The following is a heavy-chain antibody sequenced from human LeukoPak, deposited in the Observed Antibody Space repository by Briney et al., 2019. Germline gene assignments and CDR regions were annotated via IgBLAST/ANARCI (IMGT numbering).Heavy chain of an antibody. CDR1: GDSFTGYF. V-gene: IGHV4-59*01. CDR2: VYYSGSET. D-gene: IGHD4-17*01. CDR3: ARQMTTLTLGRTFDK. Sequence: ETLSLTCSVSGDSFTGYFWHWVRLPPGKGLEWIGYVYYSGSETDSNPSLKSRVSMSADSSKKQFSLRLTSVSAADTAVYYCARQMTTLTLGRTFDKWGQGTTVIVSS. J-gene: IGHJ3*02.